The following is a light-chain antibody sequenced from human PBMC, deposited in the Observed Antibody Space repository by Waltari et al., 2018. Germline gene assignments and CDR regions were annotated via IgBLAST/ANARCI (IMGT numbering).Light chain of an antibody. J-gene: IGLJ1*01. CDR1: SSYVGGYNT. V-gene: IGLV2-14*01. CDR3: SSYTSSSTLGV. CDR2: EVS. Sequence: QSALTQPASVSGSPGQSITISCTGTSSYVGGYNTFPWYQQHPGKAPKLMIYEVSNRPSGVSNRFSGSKSGNTASLTISGLQAEDEADYYCSSYTSSSTLGVFGTGTKVTVL.